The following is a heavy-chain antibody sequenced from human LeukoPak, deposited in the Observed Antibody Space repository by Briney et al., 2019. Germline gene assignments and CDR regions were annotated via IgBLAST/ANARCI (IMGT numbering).Heavy chain of an antibody. CDR3: AKDFGRTYYYDSSGYYFGY. J-gene: IGHJ4*02. V-gene: IGHV3-30*04. Sequence: QPGRSLRLSCAASGFTFSSYAMHWVRQAPGKGLEWVAVISYDGSNKYYADSVKGRFTISRDNSKNTLYLQMNSLRAEDTAVYYCAKDFGRTYYYDSSGYYFGYWGQGTLVTVSS. D-gene: IGHD3-22*01. CDR2: ISYDGSNK. CDR1: GFTFSSYA.